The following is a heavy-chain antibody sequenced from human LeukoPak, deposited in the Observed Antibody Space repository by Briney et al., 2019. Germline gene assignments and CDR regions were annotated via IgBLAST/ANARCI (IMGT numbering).Heavy chain of an antibody. CDR3: ARSLYYEGAFDI. CDR2: INHSGST. D-gene: IGHD3-22*01. V-gene: IGHV4-34*01. J-gene: IGHJ3*02. Sequence: SETLSLTCAVYGGPFSGYYWSWIRQPPGKGLEWIGEINHSGSTNYNPSLKSRVTISVDTSKNQFSLKLSSVTAADTAVYYCARSLYYEGAFDIWGQGTMVTVSS. CDR1: GGPFSGYY.